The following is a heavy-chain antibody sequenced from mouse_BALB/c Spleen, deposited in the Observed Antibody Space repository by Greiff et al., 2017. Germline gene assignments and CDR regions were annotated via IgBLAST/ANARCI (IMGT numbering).Heavy chain of an antibody. CDR3: ARRGNYYAMDY. V-gene: IGHV5-6-2*01. CDR1: GFTFSSYY. Sequence: EVQLVESGGGLVKLGGSLKLSCAASGFTFSSYYMSWVRQTPEKRLELVAAINSNGGSTYYPDTVKGRFTISRDNAKNTLYLQMSSLKSEDTALYYCARRGNYYAMDYWGQGTSVTVSS. CDR2: INSNGGST. D-gene: IGHD2-1*01. J-gene: IGHJ4*01.